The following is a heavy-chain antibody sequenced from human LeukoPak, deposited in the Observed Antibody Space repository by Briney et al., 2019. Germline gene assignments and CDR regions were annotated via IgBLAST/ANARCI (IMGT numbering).Heavy chain of an antibody. CDR3: ARDNGETLGLRYYYYGMDV. CDR2: IYYSGST. Sequence: PSETLSLTCTVSGGSISSYYWSWIRQPPGKGLGWIGYIYYSGSTNYNPSLKSRVTISVDTSKNQFSLKLSSVTAADTAVYYCARDNGETLGLRYYYYGMDVWGQGTTVTVSS. J-gene: IGHJ6*02. D-gene: IGHD5-12*01. CDR1: GGSISSYY. V-gene: IGHV4-59*01.